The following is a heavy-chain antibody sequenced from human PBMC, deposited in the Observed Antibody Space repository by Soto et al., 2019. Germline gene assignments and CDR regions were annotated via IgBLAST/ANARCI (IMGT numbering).Heavy chain of an antibody. V-gene: IGHV1-69*06. CDR1: GGTFSSYA. J-gene: IGHJ5*02. Sequence: GASVEVSCKASGGTFSSYAVSWVLQAPGQGLEWMGGIIPIFGTANYAQKFQGRVTITADKSTSTAYMELSSLRSEDTAVYYCARGHKKGVTGWFDPWGQGTLVTVSS. CDR2: IIPIFGTA. CDR3: ARGHKKGVTGWFDP. D-gene: IGHD3-16*01.